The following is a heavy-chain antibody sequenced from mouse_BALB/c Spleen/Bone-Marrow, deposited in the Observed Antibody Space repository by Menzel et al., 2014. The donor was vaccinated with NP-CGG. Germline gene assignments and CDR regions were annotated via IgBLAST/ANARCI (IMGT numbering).Heavy chain of an antibody. Sequence: EVQLQQSGPSLVKPSQTLSLICSVIGDSITSGYWNWIRKFPGNKLEYTGYISYSGSTYCNPSLKSRISITRDTSKNXYYLQMNSVTTEDTATNYSARKKVPYYNAMDYWGQGTSVTVSS. CDR2: ISYSGST. CDR1: GDSITSGY. D-gene: IGHD5-1*01. V-gene: IGHV3-8*02. J-gene: IGHJ4*01. CDR3: ARKKVPYYNAMDY.